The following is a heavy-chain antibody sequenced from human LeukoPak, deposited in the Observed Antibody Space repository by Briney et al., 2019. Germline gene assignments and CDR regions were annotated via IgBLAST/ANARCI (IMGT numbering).Heavy chain of an antibody. CDR3: AKQLGYCSDGSCYFPY. V-gene: IGHV3-23*01. CDR2: ISNNGGYT. Sequence: GGSLRLSCVASGFTFNRYAMSWVRQAPGKGLEWVSAISNNGGYTYYADSVQGRFTISRDNSKSTLCLQMNSLRAEDTAVYYCAKQLGYCSDGSCYFPYWGQGTLVTVSS. D-gene: IGHD2-15*01. J-gene: IGHJ4*02. CDR1: GFTFNRYA.